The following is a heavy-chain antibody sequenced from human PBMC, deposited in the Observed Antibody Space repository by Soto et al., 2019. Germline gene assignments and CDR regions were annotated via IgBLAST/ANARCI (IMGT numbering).Heavy chain of an antibody. D-gene: IGHD2-15*01. V-gene: IGHV1-69*13. J-gene: IGHJ6*02. CDR3: ARGVVVVTARYNYYGMDV. CDR2: IIPIFGTA. CDR1: GGTFSSYA. Sequence: SVKVSCKASGGTFSSYATSWVRQAPGQGLEWMGGIIPIFGTANYAQKFQGRVTITADESTSTAYMELSSLRSEDTAVYYCARGVVVVTARYNYYGMDVWGQGTRVTVSS.